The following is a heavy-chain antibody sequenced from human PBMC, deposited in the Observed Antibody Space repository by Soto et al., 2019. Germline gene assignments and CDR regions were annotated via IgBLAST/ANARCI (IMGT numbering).Heavy chain of an antibody. CDR2: IIPILGIA. CDR1: GGTFSSYT. V-gene: IGHV1-69*02. J-gene: IGHJ4*02. Sequence: QVQLVQSGAEVKKPGSSVKVSCKASGGTFSSYTISWVRQAPGQGLEWMGRIIPILGIANYAQKFQGRVKITSGKSTSTAYMELSSMRSEDTAVYYCAGVHSYGYSPFDYWGQGTLVTVSS. D-gene: IGHD5-18*01. CDR3: AGVHSYGYSPFDY.